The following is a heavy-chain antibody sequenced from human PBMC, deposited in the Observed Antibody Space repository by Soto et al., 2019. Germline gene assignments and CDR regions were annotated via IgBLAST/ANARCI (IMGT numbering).Heavy chain of an antibody. CDR2: INAGNGNT. D-gene: IGHD1-26*01. CDR3: ARGGSRYWYFDL. Sequence: QVQLVQSGAEVKKPGASVKVSCKASGYTFTSYAMHWVRQAPGQRLEWMGWINAGNGNTKYSQNFQGRVTITRDTSASSAYRELSSLRSEDTAVYYCARGGSRYWYFDLWGRGTLVTVSS. J-gene: IGHJ2*01. V-gene: IGHV1-3*01. CDR1: GYTFTSYA.